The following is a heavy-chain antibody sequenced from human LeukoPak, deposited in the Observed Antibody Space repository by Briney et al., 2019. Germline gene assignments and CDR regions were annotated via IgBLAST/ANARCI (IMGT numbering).Heavy chain of an antibody. V-gene: IGHV1-24*01. J-gene: IGHJ6*03. Sequence: VASVKVSCKVSGYTLTELSMHWVRQAPGKGLEWMGGFDPEDGETIYAQKFQGRVTMTEDTSTDTAYMELSSLRSEDTAVYYCVGSGSYSTSYYYYYMDVWGKGTTVTVSS. CDR2: FDPEDGET. CDR3: VGSGSYSTSYYYYYMDV. CDR1: GYTLTELS. D-gene: IGHD1-26*01.